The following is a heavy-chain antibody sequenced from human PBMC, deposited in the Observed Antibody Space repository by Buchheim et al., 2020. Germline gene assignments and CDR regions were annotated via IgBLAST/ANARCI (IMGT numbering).Heavy chain of an antibody. CDR3: ARPFSSAWFFDY. V-gene: IGHV3-33*01. CDR1: GFTFSSYG. J-gene: IGHJ4*02. Sequence: QVQLVESGGGVVQPGRSLRLSCAASGFTFSSYGMHWVRQAPGKGLEWVAVIWYDGSNKYYADSVRGRFTISRGNSRNRMYLQMDSLRAEDTAVYYCARPFSSAWFFDYWGQGTL. D-gene: IGHD6-19*01. CDR2: IWYDGSNK.